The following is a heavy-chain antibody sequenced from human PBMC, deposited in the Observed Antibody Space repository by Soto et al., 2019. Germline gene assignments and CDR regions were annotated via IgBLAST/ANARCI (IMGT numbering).Heavy chain of an antibody. CDR2: IYYSGST. V-gene: IGHV4-61*01. D-gene: IGHD1-1*01. Sequence: SETLSLTCTVSGGSVSSGSYYGSWIRQPPGKGLEWIGYIYYSGSTDYNPSLKSRVTISPDTSKNQFSLQLSSVTAADTAVYCCARERTGDPTFFDYWGQGTLVTVSS. J-gene: IGHJ4*02. CDR3: ARERTGDPTFFDY. CDR1: GGSVSSGSYY.